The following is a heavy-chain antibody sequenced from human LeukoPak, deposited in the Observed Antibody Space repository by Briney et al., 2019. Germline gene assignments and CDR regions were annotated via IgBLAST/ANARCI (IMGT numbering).Heavy chain of an antibody. D-gene: IGHD6-19*01. V-gene: IGHV4-39*01. J-gene: IGHJ4*02. CDR3: AMTCRGPYSSGCFDY. Sequence: SETLSLTCTVSGGSISSSSYYWGWIRQPPGKGLEWIGSIYYSGSTYYNPSLKSRVTISVDTSKNQFSLKLSSVTAADTAVYYCAMTCRGPYSSGCFDYWGQGTLVTVSS. CDR1: GGSISSSSYY. CDR2: IYYSGST.